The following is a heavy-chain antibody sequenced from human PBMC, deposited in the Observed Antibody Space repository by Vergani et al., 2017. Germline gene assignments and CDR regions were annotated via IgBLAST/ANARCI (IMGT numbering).Heavy chain of an antibody. D-gene: IGHD3-10*02. V-gene: IGHV1-69*13. CDR1: GGTFSSYA. CDR3: ARENPLHWNVLDS. Sequence: QVQLVQSGAEVKKPGSSVKVSCKASGGTFSSYAISWVRQAPGQGLEWMGRIMPIFGTAKYTQKFQGRVTITANQSTSTTYMELSSLRSDDTAVYYCARENPLHWNVLDSWGQGTLVTVSS. CDR2: IMPIFGTA. J-gene: IGHJ4*02.